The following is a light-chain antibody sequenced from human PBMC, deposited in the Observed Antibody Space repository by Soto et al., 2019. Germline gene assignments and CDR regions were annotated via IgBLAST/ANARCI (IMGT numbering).Light chain of an antibody. J-gene: IGLJ1*01. CDR3: ATWDDSLNSFYV. CDR1: TSNIGSNY. CDR2: RNN. V-gene: IGLV1-47*01. Sequence: QSVLTQPPSASGTPGQGVTISCSGSTSNIGSNYVYWYQQLPGTAPKLLIYRNNQRPSGVPDRFSGSKSGTSASLAISGLRSDDEADYFCATWDDSLNSFYVFGTGTNVTVL.